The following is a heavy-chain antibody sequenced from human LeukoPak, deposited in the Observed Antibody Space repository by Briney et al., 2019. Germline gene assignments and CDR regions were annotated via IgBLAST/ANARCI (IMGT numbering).Heavy chain of an antibody. V-gene: IGHV3-48*01. Sequence: GGSLRLSCAASGFTFSSYSMNWVRQAPGKGLEWVSYISSSSSTIYYADSVKGRFTISRDNSKNTLYLQMNSLRAEDTAVYYCANGVAALDWLLHQYFDYWGQGTLVTVSS. CDR3: ANGVAALDWLLHQYFDY. CDR2: ISSSSSTI. CDR1: GFTFSSYS. J-gene: IGHJ4*02. D-gene: IGHD3-9*01.